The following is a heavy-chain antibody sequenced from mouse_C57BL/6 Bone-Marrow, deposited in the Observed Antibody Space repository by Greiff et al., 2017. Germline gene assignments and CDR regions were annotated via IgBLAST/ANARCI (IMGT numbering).Heavy chain of an antibody. CDR1: GFNIKDDY. J-gene: IGHJ1*03. CDR2: IDPENGDT. Sequence: EVQLQESGAELVRPGASVKLSCTASGFNIKDDYMHWVKQRPEQGLEWIGWIDPENGDTESASTFQGKATITADTSSNTAYLQLSSLTSEDTAVYYCTTGGYFDVWGTGTTVTVSS. CDR3: TTGGYFDV. V-gene: IGHV14-4*01.